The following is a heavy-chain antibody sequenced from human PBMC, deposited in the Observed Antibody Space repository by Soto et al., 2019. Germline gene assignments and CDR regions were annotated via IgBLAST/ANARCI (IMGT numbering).Heavy chain of an antibody. Sequence: PSETLSLTCTVSGGSISSGDYYWSWIRQPPGKGLEWIGYIYYSGSTYYNPSLKSRVTISVDTSKNQFSLKLSSVTAADTAVYYCARDRGYILTGYLSWGQGTLVTVSS. V-gene: IGHV4-30-4*01. J-gene: IGHJ5*02. CDR3: ARDRGYILTGYLS. D-gene: IGHD3-9*01. CDR1: GGSISSGDYY. CDR2: IYYSGST.